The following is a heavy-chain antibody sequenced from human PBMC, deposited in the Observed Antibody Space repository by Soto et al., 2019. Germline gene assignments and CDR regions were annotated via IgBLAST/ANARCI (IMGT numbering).Heavy chain of an antibody. CDR2: ISATGRET. Sequence: EVQLLESGGGLVQPGGSLRLSCAASGFTFSNYAMSWVSQAPGKGLEWVSAISATGRETYYADSFRGRFTISRDNSKNTLSLQMNSLRVEDAAVYYCANSERSTVSIAAFHADSWGLGTLVTVSS. CDR3: ANSERSTVSIAAFHADS. V-gene: IGHV3-23*01. J-gene: IGHJ4*02. D-gene: IGHD2-15*01. CDR1: GFTFSNYA.